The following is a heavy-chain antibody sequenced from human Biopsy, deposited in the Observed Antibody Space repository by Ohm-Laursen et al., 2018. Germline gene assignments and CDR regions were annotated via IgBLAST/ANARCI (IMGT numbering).Heavy chain of an antibody. CDR2: FAPENGKT. D-gene: IGHD1-1*01. CDR1: GYTLNELS. J-gene: IGHJ4*02. Sequence: ASVKVSCKVSGYTLNELSMHWVRQVPGKGLEWMGGFAPENGKTVYAQNFQARVSLTEDTSTDAAYMELRSLRSEDTAVYYCAADINVWNVNYWGQGTQATVSS. V-gene: IGHV1-24*01. CDR3: AADINVWNVNY.